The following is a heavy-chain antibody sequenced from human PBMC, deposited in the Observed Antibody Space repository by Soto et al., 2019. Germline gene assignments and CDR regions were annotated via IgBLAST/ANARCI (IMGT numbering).Heavy chain of an antibody. Sequence: GGSLRLSCAASGFTFTRYSMNWVRQAPGKGLEWVSSISSTTNYIYYGDSMKGRFTISRDNAKNSLYLEMNSLRVENTAVYYCARESEDLTSNFDYWGQGTLVTVSS. J-gene: IGHJ4*02. CDR1: GFTFTRYS. CDR3: ARESEDLTSNFDY. CDR2: ISSTTNYI. V-gene: IGHV3-21*06.